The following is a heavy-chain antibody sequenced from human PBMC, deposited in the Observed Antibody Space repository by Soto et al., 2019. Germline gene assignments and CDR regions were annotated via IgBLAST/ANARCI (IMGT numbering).Heavy chain of an antibody. CDR1: GFTFSSYS. J-gene: IGHJ5*02. V-gene: IGHV3-21*01. CDR2: ISSSSSYI. Sequence: PGGSLRLSCAASGFTFSSYSMNWVRQAPGKGLEWVSSISSSSSYIYYADSVKGRFTISRDNAKNSLYLQMNSLRAEDTAVYYCASDRSGSTGTTVGWFDPWGQGTLVTVSS. D-gene: IGHD1-1*01. CDR3: ASDRSGSTGTTVGWFDP.